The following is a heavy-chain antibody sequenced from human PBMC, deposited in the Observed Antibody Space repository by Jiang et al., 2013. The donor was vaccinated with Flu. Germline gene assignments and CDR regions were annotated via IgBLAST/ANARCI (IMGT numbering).Heavy chain of an antibody. CDR1: DDYG. J-gene: IGHJ4*02. Sequence: DDYGMSWVRQAPGKGLEWVSGIDYSGVRTAYGDSVKGRFTVSRDNAKNSLYLQMNSLRDEDTAVYYCARATFYCKTSTCEFDYWGQGTLVTVSS. V-gene: IGHV3-20*03. CDR3: ARATFYCKTSTCEFDY. CDR2: IDYSGVRT. D-gene: IGHD2/OR15-2a*01.